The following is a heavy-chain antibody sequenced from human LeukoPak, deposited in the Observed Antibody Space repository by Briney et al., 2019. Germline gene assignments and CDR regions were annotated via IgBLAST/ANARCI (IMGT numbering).Heavy chain of an antibody. Sequence: ASVTVSCKASGYTFTSYAMHWVRQAPGQRLEWMGWINAGNGNTKYSQKFQGRVTITRDTSASTAYMELSSLRSEDTAVYYCARAQWPSPNAAFDIWGQGTMVTVSS. J-gene: IGHJ3*02. CDR2: INAGNGNT. V-gene: IGHV1-3*01. D-gene: IGHD6-19*01. CDR1: GYTFTSYA. CDR3: ARAQWPSPNAAFDI.